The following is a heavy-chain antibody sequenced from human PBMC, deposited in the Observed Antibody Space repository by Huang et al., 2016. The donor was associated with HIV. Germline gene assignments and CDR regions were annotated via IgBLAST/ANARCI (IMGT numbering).Heavy chain of an antibody. CDR3: ASPDSDYVSRSYRYGNPFDF. V-gene: IGHV4-39*01. CDR1: GASISNSEYY. D-gene: IGHD3-16*02. CDR2: IYFSDST. J-gene: IGHJ4*02. Sequence: HLQLQESGPSLVKPSETLSLTCSVSGASISNSEYYWGWIRQPPGRGLGWVGSIYFSDSTHYNPSLKRRPTISVYTSTNHVSLVLRSVTAADTAVYYCASPDSDYVSRSYRYGNPFDFWGQGILVAVSS.